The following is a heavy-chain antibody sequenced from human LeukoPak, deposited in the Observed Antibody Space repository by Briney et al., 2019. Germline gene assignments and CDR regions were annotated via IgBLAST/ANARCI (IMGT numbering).Heavy chain of an antibody. Sequence: GGSLRLSCAASGFTFSSYSMNWVRQAPGKGLEWVSSISSSSSYIYYADSVKGRFTISRDNSKNTLYLQMNSLRAEDTAVYYCAKSYYYDSSAYYYYGMDVWGQGTTVTVSS. CDR2: ISSSSSYI. CDR3: AKSYYYDSSAYYYYGMDV. D-gene: IGHD3-22*01. J-gene: IGHJ6*02. V-gene: IGHV3-21*04. CDR1: GFTFSSYS.